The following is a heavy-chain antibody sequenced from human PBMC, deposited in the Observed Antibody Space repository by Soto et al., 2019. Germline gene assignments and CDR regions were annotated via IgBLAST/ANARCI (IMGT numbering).Heavy chain of an antibody. V-gene: IGHV4-39*07. CDR1: GDSISSSSYY. CDR3: AREVTMVRGVKRYFDY. D-gene: IGHD3-10*01. Sequence: SQTLSLTCTVSGDSISSSSYYWGWIRQPPGKGLEWIGSIYYSGSTYYNPSLKSRVTISVDTSKNQFSLKLSSVTAADTAVYYCAREVTMVRGVKRYFDYWGQGTLVTVSS. J-gene: IGHJ4*02. CDR2: IYYSGST.